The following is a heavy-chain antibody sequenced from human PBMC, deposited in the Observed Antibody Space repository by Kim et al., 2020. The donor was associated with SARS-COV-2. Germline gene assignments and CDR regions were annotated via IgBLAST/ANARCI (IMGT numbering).Heavy chain of an antibody. CDR3: ARDQANGYYYGMDV. J-gene: IGHJ6*02. CDR2: IGTAGDT. D-gene: IGHD2-8*01. Sequence: GGSLRLSCAASGFTFSSYDMHWVRQATGKGLEWVSAIGTAGDTYYPGSVKGRFTISRENAKNSLYLQMNSLRAGDTAVYYCARDQANGYYYGMDVWGQGTTVTVSS. CDR1: GFTFSSYD. V-gene: IGHV3-13*04.